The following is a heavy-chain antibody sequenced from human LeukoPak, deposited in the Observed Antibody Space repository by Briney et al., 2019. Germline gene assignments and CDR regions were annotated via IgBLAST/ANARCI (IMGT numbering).Heavy chain of an antibody. CDR1: GFTFSDYT. D-gene: IGHD3-22*01. CDR3: ARAMMVVANLWGVYDY. CDR2: LSGSGGTT. V-gene: IGHV3-23*01. Sequence: GGSLRLSCAASGFTFSDYTIIWVRQAPGKGLEWVSGLSGSGGTTYYADSVKGRFTISRDNSKNTLYLQMDSLRAKDTAVYFCARAMMVVANLWGVYDYWGQGTLVTVSS. J-gene: IGHJ4*02.